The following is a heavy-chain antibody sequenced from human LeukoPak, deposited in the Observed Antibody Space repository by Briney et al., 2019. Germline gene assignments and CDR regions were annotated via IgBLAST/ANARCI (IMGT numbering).Heavy chain of an antibody. Sequence: KSSETLSLTCTVSGGSISSYYWSWIRQPPGKGLEWIGYIYYSGSTNYNPSLKSRVTISVDTSKNQFSLKLSSVTAADTAVYYCARVAHLVHGAYSFDYWGQGTLVTVSS. CDR3: ARVAHLVHGAYSFDY. CDR1: GGSISSYY. V-gene: IGHV4-59*01. D-gene: IGHD4-17*01. J-gene: IGHJ4*02. CDR2: IYYSGST.